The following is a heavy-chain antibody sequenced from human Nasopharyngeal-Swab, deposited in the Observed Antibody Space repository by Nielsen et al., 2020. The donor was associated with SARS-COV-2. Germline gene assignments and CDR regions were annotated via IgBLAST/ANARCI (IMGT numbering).Heavy chain of an antibody. V-gene: IGHV3-23*01. CDR2: ISGSGGST. D-gene: IGHD6-19*01. CDR3: AKWDGAGFGF. J-gene: IGHJ4*02. Sequence: GESLKLSCAASGFTFSSYAMSWVRHAPGKGLEWVSAISGSGGSTYYADSVKGRFTISRDNSKSTLYLQMNSLRAEDTAVYYCAKWDGAGFGFWGQGTLVTVSS. CDR1: GFTFSSYA.